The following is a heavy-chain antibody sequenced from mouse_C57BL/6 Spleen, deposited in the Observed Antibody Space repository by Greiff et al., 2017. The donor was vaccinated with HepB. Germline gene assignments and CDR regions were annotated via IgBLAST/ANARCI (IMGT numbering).Heavy chain of an antibody. J-gene: IGHJ1*03. Sequence: QVQLKQSGAELVKPGASVKISCKASGYAFSSYWMNWVKQRPGKGLEWIGQIYPGDGDTNYNGKFKGKATLTADKSSSTAYMQLSSLTSEDSAVYFGARGGDEGNDEGYLDVWGTGTTVTVSS. CDR2: IYPGDGDT. D-gene: IGHD2-12*01. CDR1: GYAFSSYW. CDR3: ARGGDEGNDEGYLDV. V-gene: IGHV1-80*01.